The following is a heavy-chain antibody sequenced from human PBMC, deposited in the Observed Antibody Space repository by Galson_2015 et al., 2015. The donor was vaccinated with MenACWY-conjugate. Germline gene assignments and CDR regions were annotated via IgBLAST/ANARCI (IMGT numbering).Heavy chain of an antibody. J-gene: IGHJ4*02. CDR3: ARSPSTIVVVPAALIWDY. D-gene: IGHD2-2*01. CDR2: INTGNGNT. Sequence: SVKVSCKASGYTFTKYAIHWVRQAPGQRLEWVGWINTGNGNTKYSQKFQGRVTISRDTFASTVYMELSSLRSDDTGVYYCARSPSTIVVVPAALIWDYWGQGTLVTVSS. CDR1: GYTFTKYA. V-gene: IGHV1-3*04.